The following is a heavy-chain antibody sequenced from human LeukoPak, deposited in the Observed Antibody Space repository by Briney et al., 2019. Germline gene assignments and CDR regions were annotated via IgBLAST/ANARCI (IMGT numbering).Heavy chain of an antibody. CDR1: GGSFSSGSNY. Sequence: SETLSLTCTVSGGSFSSGSNYWSWIRQPPGTGLEWLGYSYYSGSTNYNPSLKSRVTISVDTSKNQFSLKLSSVTAADTAVYYCARTAMVRGVNSFDYWGQGTLVTVSS. V-gene: IGHV4-61*01. D-gene: IGHD3-10*01. J-gene: IGHJ4*02. CDR2: SYYSGST. CDR3: ARTAMVRGVNSFDY.